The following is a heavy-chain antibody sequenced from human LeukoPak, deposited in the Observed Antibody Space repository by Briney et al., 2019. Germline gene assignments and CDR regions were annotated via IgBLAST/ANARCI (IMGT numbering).Heavy chain of an antibody. CDR3: ARLHDVAGWLDP. D-gene: IGHD5-24*01. Sequence: PSETLSLTCAVYGGSFSGYFWSWIRQPPGKGLEWIGEINHSGSTNYNPSLKSRVTISVDTSKNQFSLKLSSVTAADTAVYYCARLHDVAGWLDPWGQGTLVTVSS. J-gene: IGHJ5*02. CDR1: GGSFSGYF. V-gene: IGHV4-34*01. CDR2: INHSGST.